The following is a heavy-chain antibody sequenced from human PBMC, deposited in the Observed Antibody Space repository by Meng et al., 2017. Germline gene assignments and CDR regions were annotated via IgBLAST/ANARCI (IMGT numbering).Heavy chain of an antibody. CDR1: GGSISSYY. D-gene: IGHD4-17*01. J-gene: IGHJ4*02. Sequence: SETLSLTCTVSGGSISSYYWSWIRQPPGKGLEWIGYIYYSGSTNYNPSLKSRVTIPVDTSKNQFSLKLSSVTAADTAVYYCASLHYGQYYFDYWGQGTLVTVSS. CDR3: ASLHYGQYYFDY. CDR2: IYYSGST. V-gene: IGHV4-59*01.